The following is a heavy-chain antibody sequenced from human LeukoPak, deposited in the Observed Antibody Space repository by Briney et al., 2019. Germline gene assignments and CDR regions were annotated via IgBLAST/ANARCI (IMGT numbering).Heavy chain of an antibody. CDR2: IYYTGGT. CDR3: ARHGGTRITLVEVYYFDY. J-gene: IGHJ4*02. D-gene: IGHD4-11*01. CDR1: GGSITTSSYY. Sequence: SETLSLTCSVSGGSITTSSYYWGWIRQPPEKGLEWIGSIYYTGGTYYSPSLKSRVTMSVDTSENQFSLKLSSVTAADTAVYYCARHGGTRITLVEVYYFDYWGQGTPVTVSS. V-gene: IGHV4-39*01.